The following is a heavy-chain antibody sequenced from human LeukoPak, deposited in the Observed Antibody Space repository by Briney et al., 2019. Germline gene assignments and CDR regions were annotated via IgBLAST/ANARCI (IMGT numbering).Heavy chain of an antibody. V-gene: IGHV3-7*01. D-gene: IGHD1-26*01. CDR1: GFTFTTYW. Sequence: GGSLRLSCAASGFTFTTYWMSWMRQAPGKGLQWVANIKYDGSEQYYVDSVKGRFTISRDNAKNSLFLQMNSLGAEDTAVYYCKSGGAAPGSFDYWGQGALVTVSS. CDR2: IKYDGSEQ. J-gene: IGHJ4*02. CDR3: KSGGAAPGSFDY.